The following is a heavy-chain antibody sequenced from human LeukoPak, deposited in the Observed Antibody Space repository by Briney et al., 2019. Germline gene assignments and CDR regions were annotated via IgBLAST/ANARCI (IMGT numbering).Heavy chain of an antibody. D-gene: IGHD6-19*01. Sequence: SETLSLTCTVSGGSISSSSYYWGWIRQPPGKGLEWIGSIYYSGSTYYNPSLKSRVTISVDTSKNQFSLKLSSVTAADTAVYYCASSYSSDWYYYPFDPWGQGTPVTVSS. V-gene: IGHV4-39*01. CDR1: GGSISSSSYY. CDR3: ASSYSSDWYYYPFDP. CDR2: IYYSGST. J-gene: IGHJ5*02.